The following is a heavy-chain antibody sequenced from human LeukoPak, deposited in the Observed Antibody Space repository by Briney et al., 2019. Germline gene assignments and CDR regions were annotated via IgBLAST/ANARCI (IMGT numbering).Heavy chain of an antibody. J-gene: IGHJ4*02. CDR3: TRSSTEAD. D-gene: IGHD6-19*01. Sequence: GGSQRLSCVASGFIFDDYGMSWVRQAPGKGLEWISGINRNGDSIAYADSVKGRFTIYRDNGKNSMYLQMNSLRAEDTALYYCTRSSTEADWGQGTRVTVSS. CDR2: INRNGDSI. V-gene: IGHV3-20*04. CDR1: GFIFDDYG.